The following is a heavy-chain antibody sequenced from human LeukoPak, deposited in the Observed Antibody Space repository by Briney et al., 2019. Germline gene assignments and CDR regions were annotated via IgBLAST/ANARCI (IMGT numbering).Heavy chain of an antibody. CDR1: GFTFSSYE. J-gene: IGHJ4*02. V-gene: IGHV3-48*03. Sequence: GGSLRLSCAASGFTFSSYEMNWVRQAPGKGLEWVSYISSSGSTIYYADSVKGRFTISRDNAKNSLYLQMNSLRAEDTAVYYCARDGGEWELLDYFDCWGQGTLVTVSS. CDR3: ARDGGEWELLDYFDC. D-gene: IGHD1-26*01. CDR2: ISSSGSTI.